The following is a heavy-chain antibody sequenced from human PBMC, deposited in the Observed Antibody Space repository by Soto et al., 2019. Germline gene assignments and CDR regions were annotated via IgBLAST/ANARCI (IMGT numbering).Heavy chain of an antibody. CDR2: ISSISSTI. V-gene: IGHV3-48*04. Sequence: GGSLRLSCAASGFTFRSYSMNWVRQAQGKGLQWVSYISSISSTIYYADSVKGRFTISRENAKNSLYLQMNSLRAEDTAVYYCARDRGPFDYYGQGTLVTVSS. CDR3: ARDRGPFDY. J-gene: IGHJ4*02. CDR1: GFTFRSYS.